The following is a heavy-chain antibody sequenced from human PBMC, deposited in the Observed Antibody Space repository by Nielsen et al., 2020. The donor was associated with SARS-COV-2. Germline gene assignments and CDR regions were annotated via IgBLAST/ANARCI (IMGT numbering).Heavy chain of an antibody. CDR2: IRSKTNNYET. CDR1: GFTFGDAI. Sequence: GESLKISCAASGFTFGDAIIHWVRQASGKGLEWVGRIRSKTNNYETSYAASVKGRFIISRDESKNMAYLQMNSLMTDDTAVYYCKHYYDMDVWGQGTTVTVSS. V-gene: IGHV3-73*01. CDR3: KHYYDMDV. J-gene: IGHJ6*02.